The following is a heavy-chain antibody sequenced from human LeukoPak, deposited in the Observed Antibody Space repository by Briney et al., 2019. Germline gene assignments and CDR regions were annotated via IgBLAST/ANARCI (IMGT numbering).Heavy chain of an antibody. CDR2: IKHDGSDK. V-gene: IGHV3-7*01. CDR1: GFTLSDYW. J-gene: IGHJ4*02. D-gene: IGHD3-3*01. CDR3: ARLREIPVFGVVTKSTSYFDY. Sequence: GGSLRLSCAASGFTLSDYWMSWVRQAPGKGLEWVANIKHDGSDKYYVDSVKGRFNISRDNAKNSLYLQMNSLRAEDTAVYYCARLREIPVFGVVTKSTSYFDYWGQGTLVTVSS.